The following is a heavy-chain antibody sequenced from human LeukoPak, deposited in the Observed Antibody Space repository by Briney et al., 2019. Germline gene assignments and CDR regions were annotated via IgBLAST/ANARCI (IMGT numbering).Heavy chain of an antibody. J-gene: IGHJ4*02. CDR1: GGSISSYY. D-gene: IGHD3-10*01. V-gene: IGHV4-34*01. CDR2: INHSGST. Sequence: SETLSLTCTVSGGSISSYYWSWIRQPPGKGLEWIGEINHSGSTNYNPSLKSRVTISVDTSKNQFSLKLSSVTAADTAVYYCARGNVVRGIDYWGQGTLVTVSS. CDR3: ARGNVVRGIDY.